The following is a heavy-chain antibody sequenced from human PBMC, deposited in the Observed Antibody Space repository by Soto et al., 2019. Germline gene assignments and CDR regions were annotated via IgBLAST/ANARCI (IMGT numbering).Heavy chain of an antibody. CDR2: ISGSSSMI. J-gene: IGHJ4*02. Sequence: EVQLVESGGGLVQPGGSLRLSCAASGFTFSSYSMNWVRQAPGKGLEWVSYISGSSSMIYYADSVKGRFTISRDNAKNSLYLQMNSLRAEGTAVYYCARDLNPRQEMLYALLGYWGQGTLVTVSS. V-gene: IGHV3-48*01. D-gene: IGHD2-8*01. CDR1: GFTFSSYS. CDR3: ARDLNPRQEMLYALLGY.